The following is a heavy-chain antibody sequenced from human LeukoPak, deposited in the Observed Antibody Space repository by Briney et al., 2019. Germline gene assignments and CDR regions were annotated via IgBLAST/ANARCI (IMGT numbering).Heavy chain of an antibody. Sequence: GASVTVSCKATGYTFTSYAMHWARYAHGQRLDWMGWINAGNGNTKYSQKFQCRVTITRDTPASTAYMELSSLRSEDTAVYYCARDRGYCSSTSCRRVWFDPWGHRTPVTASS. CDR2: INAGNGNT. CDR3: ARDRGYCSSTSCRRVWFDP. CDR1: GYTFTSYA. V-gene: IGHV1-3*01. J-gene: IGHJ5*02. D-gene: IGHD2-2*01.